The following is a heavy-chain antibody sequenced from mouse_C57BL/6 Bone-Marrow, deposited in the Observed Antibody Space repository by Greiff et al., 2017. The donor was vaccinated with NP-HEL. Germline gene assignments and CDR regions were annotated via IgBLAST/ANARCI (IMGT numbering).Heavy chain of an antibody. J-gene: IGHJ3*01. CDR1: GFNIKDDY. V-gene: IGHV14-4*01. CDR2: IDPENGDT. D-gene: IGHD2-5*01. Sequence: VQLQQSGAELVRPGASVKLSCTASGFNIKDDYMHWVRQRPEQGLEWIGWIDPENGDTEYASKFQGKATITADTSSNTAYLQLSSLTSEDTAVYYCTTLYSNYGFAYWGQGTLVTVSA. CDR3: TTLYSNYGFAY.